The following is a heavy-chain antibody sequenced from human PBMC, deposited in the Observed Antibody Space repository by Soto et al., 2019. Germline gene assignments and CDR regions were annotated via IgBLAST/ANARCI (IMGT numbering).Heavy chain of an antibody. J-gene: IGHJ4*02. V-gene: IGHV2-5*02. CDR2: IYWDDDK. Sequence: QITLKESGPTLVKPTQTLTLTCTFSGFSLSTGGVSVAWIRQPPGKALEWLALIYWDDDKRYSPSLKSRLTITKDTSKNQVLLTMTNMDPVDTATYSCAHSPFTISSGSFSLAYWGQGTLVTVSS. CDR1: GFSLSTGGVS. CDR3: AHSPFTISSGSFSLAY. D-gene: IGHD1-26*01.